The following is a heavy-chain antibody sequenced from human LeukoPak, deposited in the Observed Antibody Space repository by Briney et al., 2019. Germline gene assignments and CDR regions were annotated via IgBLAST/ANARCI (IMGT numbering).Heavy chain of an antibody. Sequence: ASVKVSCKASGYTFTTYYVHWVRQAPGQGLEWMGIINPSGGSTTYAQKFRGRLTMTRDMSTSTVYMELSSMRSEDTAVYYCARGSRPVYNRLTGKRYFDYWGQGTLLTVSS. D-gene: IGHD3-9*01. CDR2: INPSGGST. CDR1: GYTFTTYY. V-gene: IGHV1-46*01. CDR3: ARGSRPVYNRLTGKRYFDY. J-gene: IGHJ4*02.